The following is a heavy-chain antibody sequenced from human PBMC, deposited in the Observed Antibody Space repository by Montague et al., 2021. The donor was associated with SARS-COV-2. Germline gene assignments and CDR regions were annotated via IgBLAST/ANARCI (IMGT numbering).Heavy chain of an antibody. CDR2: IWSHGSNT. Sequence: SLRLSCAASGFSFSDYGMHWLRQAPGKGLEWVAVIWSHGSNTDYADSVKGRFTISRDDSKSGLYLQMSSLRGDDTAVYYCARDRGRLKWCFQFDYWGQGSLVTVSS. V-gene: IGHV3-33*01. D-gene: IGHD2-15*01. CDR3: ARDRGRLKWCFQFDY. J-gene: IGHJ4*02. CDR1: GFSFSDYG.